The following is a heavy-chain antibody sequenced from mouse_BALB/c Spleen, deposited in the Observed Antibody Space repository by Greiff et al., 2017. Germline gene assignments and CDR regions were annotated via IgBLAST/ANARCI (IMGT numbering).Heavy chain of an antibody. Sequence: LQQPGSELVRPGASVKLSCKASGYTFTSYWMHWVKQRPGQGLEWIGNIYPGSGSTNYDEKFKSKATLTVDTSSSTAYMQLSSLTSEDSAVYYFTRGTMILDYWGQGTTLTVSS. CDR2: IYPGSGST. V-gene: IGHV1S22*01. J-gene: IGHJ2*01. CDR1: GYTFTSYW. CDR3: TRGTMILDY. D-gene: IGHD2-4*01.